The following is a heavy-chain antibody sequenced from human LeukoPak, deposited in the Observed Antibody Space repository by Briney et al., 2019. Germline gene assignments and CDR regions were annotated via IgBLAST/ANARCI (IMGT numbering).Heavy chain of an antibody. Sequence: GGSLRLSCTASGFTFGDYAMSRFRQAPGKGLEWVGFIRSKAYGGTTEYAASVKGRFTISRDDSKSIAYLQMNSLKTEDTAVYYCTRGDYDGDIDYWGQGTLVTVSS. D-gene: IGHD3-22*01. J-gene: IGHJ4*02. CDR2: IRSKAYGGTT. CDR3: TRGDYDGDIDY. CDR1: GFTFGDYA. V-gene: IGHV3-49*03.